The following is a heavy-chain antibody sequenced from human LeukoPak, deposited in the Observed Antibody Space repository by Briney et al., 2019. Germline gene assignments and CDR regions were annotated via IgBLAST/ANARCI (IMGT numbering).Heavy chain of an antibody. V-gene: IGHV3-48*02. J-gene: IGHJ4*02. Sequence: GGSLRLSCAASGFTFSTYSMNWVRQAPGKGLEWVSYITRSSSAIYYADSVKGRFTISRDNAKNSLYLQMNNLRDEDTAVYYCARESSIDYWGQGTLVTVSS. CDR2: ITRSSSAI. CDR3: ARESSIDY. CDR1: GFTFSTYS.